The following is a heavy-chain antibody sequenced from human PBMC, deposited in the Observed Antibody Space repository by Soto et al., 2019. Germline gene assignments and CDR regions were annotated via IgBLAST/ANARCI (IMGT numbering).Heavy chain of an antibody. Sequence: QVQLVESGGGVVQPGRSLRLSCAASGFTFSSYAMHWVRQAPGKVLEWVAVISYDGSNKYYADSVKGRFTISRDNSKNTLYLQMNSLRAEDTAVYSWARDYDSSGYYPNYWGQATLVTVSS. D-gene: IGHD3-22*01. J-gene: IGHJ4*02. V-gene: IGHV3-30-3*01. CDR1: GFTFSSYA. CDR3: ARDYDSSGYYPNY. CDR2: ISYDGSNK.